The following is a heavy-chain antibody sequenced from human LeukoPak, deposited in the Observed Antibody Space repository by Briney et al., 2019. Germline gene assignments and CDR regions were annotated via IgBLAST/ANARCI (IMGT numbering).Heavy chain of an antibody. CDR1: AFSVSSNY. J-gene: IGHJ4*02. Sequence: GGSLRLSCAASAFSVSSNYVSWVRQAPGKGLEWVSIIYSGGRTEYADSVKGRFSISKDNSKNTVYLQMNSLRAEDTAVYYCATQARFIAAAGIDYWGQGTLVTVSS. D-gene: IGHD6-13*01. CDR2: IYSGGRT. CDR3: ATQARFIAAAGIDY. V-gene: IGHV3-53*01.